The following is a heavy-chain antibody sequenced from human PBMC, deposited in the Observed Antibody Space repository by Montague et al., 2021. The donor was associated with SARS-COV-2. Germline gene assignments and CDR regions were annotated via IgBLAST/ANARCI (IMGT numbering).Heavy chain of an antibody. J-gene: IGHJ5*02. CDR3: ARRITGLEPPFDR. Sequence: SETLSLTCDVSGDSIRSANYYWAWIRQPPGRGLEWIGNIYYSGSTLYNPSLRSRVTMSVDTSKNHFSLHLNLVSAADTAVYYCARRITGLEPPFDRWGQGTLVIVSS. V-gene: IGHV4-39*02. CDR1: GDSIRSANYY. CDR2: IYYSGST. D-gene: IGHD1-1*01.